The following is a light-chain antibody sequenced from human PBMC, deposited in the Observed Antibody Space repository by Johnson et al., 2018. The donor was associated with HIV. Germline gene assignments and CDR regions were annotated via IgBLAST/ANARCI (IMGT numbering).Light chain of an antibody. CDR2: DNN. J-gene: IGLJ1*01. Sequence: QSVLTQSPSVSAAPGQKVTISCSGSSSNIGNNYVSWYQQLPGTAPKLLIYDNNKRPSGIPDRFSGSKSGTSATLDITGLQTGDEADYYCGTWDSSLSADGFGPGTKVTVL. V-gene: IGLV1-51*01. CDR1: SSNIGNNY. CDR3: GTWDSSLSADG.